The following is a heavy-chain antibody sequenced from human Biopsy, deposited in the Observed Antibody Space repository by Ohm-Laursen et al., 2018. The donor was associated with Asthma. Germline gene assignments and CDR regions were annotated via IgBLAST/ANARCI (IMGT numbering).Heavy chain of an antibody. CDR1: SGSGGYMRSGNYY. CDR2: IYYSGST. V-gene: IGHV4-39*01. CDR3: VSPPGY. J-gene: IGHJ4*02. Sequence: GTLSLTCSLSSGSGGYMRSGNYYWGWIRQPPGKGLEWIGSIYYSGSTYYNPSLKSRVTLSVDASKNQFSLKLTSVTAADTAVYYCVSPPGYWGQGTRVTVSS.